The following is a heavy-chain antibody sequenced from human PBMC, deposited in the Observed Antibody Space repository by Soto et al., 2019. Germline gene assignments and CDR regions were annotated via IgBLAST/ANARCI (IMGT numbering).Heavy chain of an antibody. J-gene: IGHJ4*02. CDR3: ARVTIAQDY. V-gene: IGHV1-18*01. D-gene: IGHD2-15*01. CDR1: GYTFNTLG. CDR2: ISPYNGNT. Sequence: ASVKVSCKASGYTFNTLGIIWVRQAPGQGLEWMGWISPYNGNTDYAQKLQGRVTMTTDTPTSTAYMELRSLRSDDTAMYYCARVTIAQDYWGQGTLVTVSS.